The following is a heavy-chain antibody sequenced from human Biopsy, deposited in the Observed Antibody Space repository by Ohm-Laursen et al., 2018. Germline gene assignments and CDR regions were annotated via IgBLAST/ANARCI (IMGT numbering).Heavy chain of an antibody. D-gene: IGHD3-3*01. CDR1: GGSIISYY. V-gene: IGHV4-59*01. CDR2: VYNGGLT. CDR3: ARTPRDSFWSGSYKRGLRFDP. J-gene: IGHJ5*02. Sequence: SETLSLTCSVSGGSIISYYWTWIRQPSGKGLEWIGHVYNGGLTNYNPSLKSRVTITKDTSKNQFSLQVNSVTAADTAVYYCARTPRDSFWSGSYKRGLRFDPWGQGTLVIVSS.